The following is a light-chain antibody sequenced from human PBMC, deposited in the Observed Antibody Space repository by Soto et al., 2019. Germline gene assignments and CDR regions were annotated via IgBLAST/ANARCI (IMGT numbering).Light chain of an antibody. CDR1: SSNIGSNT. J-gene: IGLJ1*01. CDR3: AAWDDSLNGSYV. Sequence: QSVLTQPPSASGTPGQRVTISCSGSSSNIGSNTVNWYQQLPGTAPKLLIYSNNQRPSGVHDRFSGSKSGTSASLAISGLQSEDEADYYCAAWDDSLNGSYVFGTGTKLTVL. V-gene: IGLV1-44*01. CDR2: SNN.